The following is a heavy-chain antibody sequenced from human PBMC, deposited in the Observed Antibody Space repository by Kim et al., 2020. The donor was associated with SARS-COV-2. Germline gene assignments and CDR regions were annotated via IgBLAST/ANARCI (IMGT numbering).Heavy chain of an antibody. CDR1: GGSLSGYY. CDR2: INHSGST. V-gene: IGHV4-34*01. CDR3: ARGPGYSSIWYGARNWFDP. Sequence: SETLSLTCAVYGGSLSGYYWSWIRQPPGKGLEWIGEINHSGSTNYNPSLKSRVTISVDTSKNQFSLKLSSVTAADTAVYYCARGPGYSSIWYGARNWFDPWGQGTPVTVSS. J-gene: IGHJ5*02. D-gene: IGHD6-13*01.